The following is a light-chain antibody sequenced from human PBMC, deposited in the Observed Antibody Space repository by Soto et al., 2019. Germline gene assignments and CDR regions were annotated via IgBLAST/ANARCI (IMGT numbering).Light chain of an antibody. V-gene: IGKV3-20*01. CDR2: GAS. CDR3: QQYGSSPRT. CDR1: QSVSSSY. J-gene: IGKJ1*01. Sequence: EIVLTQSPGTLSLSPGERATLSCRASQSVSSSYLAWYQQKPGQAPRLLIYGASSRATDIPDRFSGSGSGTDFTLIISRLEPEDFAVYYCQQYGSSPRTFGQGTEVEIK.